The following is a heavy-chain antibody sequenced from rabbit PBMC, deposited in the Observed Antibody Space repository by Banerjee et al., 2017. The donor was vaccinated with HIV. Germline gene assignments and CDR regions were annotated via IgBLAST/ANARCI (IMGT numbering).Heavy chain of an antibody. Sequence: QEQLEESGGDLVKPEGSLTLTCTASGFSFSSNYWICWVRQAPGKGLEWIACIFTSSAGTSYASWAKGRFTISKTSSTTVTLQMTSLTAADTATYFCARTHYSGASYFWLWGQGTLVTVS. D-gene: IGHD8-1*01. J-gene: IGHJ6*01. CDR1: GFSFSSNYW. V-gene: IGHV1S45*01. CDR2: IFTSSAGT. CDR3: ARTHYSGASYFWL.